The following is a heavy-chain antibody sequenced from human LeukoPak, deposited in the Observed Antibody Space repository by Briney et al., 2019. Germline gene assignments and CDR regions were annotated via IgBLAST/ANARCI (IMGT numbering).Heavy chain of an antibody. CDR2: ISGSGGST. CDR3: ARDPNGDYIGTFDM. Sequence: GGSLRLSCAASEFTFKNYAMSWIRQAPGKGLEWVSSISGSGGSTQYADSVQGRFAISRDNSKNTLYLQMNSLRVEDTAVYFCARDPNGDYIGTFDMWGRGTMVSVSS. V-gene: IGHV3-23*01. D-gene: IGHD4-17*01. CDR1: EFTFKNYA. J-gene: IGHJ3*02.